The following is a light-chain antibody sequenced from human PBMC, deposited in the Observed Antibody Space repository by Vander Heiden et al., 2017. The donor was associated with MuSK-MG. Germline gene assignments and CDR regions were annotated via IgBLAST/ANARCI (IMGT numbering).Light chain of an antibody. CDR3: QSADSSGTYVV. Sequence: SYELTQPPSMSVSPGPTASITCSGDALPNQYAYWYQQRPGQAPVVVICKDSERPSGIPERFSGSSSGTTVTFTISGVQAEDEADYYCQSADSSGTYVVFGGGTKVTVL. CDR1: ALPNQY. V-gene: IGLV3-25*03. J-gene: IGLJ2*01. CDR2: KDS.